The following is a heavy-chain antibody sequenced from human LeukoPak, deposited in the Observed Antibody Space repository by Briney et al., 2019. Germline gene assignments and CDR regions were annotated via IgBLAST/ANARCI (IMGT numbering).Heavy chain of an antibody. CDR1: GFTFSSYE. D-gene: IGHD3-16*01. V-gene: IGHV3-48*03. CDR2: ISTSGSTK. CDR3: ARDPENIDDYVWGSSFDY. Sequence: GGSLRLSCAASGFTFSSYEMNWVRQAPGKGLEWLSYISTSGSTKYYAGSVRGRFTISRDNAKNSLYLQMNTLRAEDTAVYYCARDPENIDDYVWGSSFDYWGQGTLVTVSS. J-gene: IGHJ4*02.